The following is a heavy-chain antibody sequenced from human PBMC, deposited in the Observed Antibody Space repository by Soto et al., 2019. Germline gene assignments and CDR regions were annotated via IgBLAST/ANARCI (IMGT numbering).Heavy chain of an antibody. V-gene: IGHV4-39*01. CDR2: IYYSGST. CDR3: ARQSGSGSYYIYYYYGMDV. CDR1: GGSIASSGYY. J-gene: IGHJ6*02. D-gene: IGHD3-10*01. Sequence: PSETLSLTCTVSGGSIASSGYYWGWIRQPPGKGLEWIGSIYYSGSTYYNPSLKSRVTISVDTSKNQFSLKLSSVTAADTAVYYCARQSGSGSYYIYYYYGMDVWGQGTTVTVSS.